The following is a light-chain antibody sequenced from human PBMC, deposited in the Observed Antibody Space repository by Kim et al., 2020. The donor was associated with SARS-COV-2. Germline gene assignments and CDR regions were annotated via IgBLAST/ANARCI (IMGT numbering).Light chain of an antibody. V-gene: IGKV1-5*03. J-gene: IGKJ1*01. CDR1: QGISRW. Sequence: ASVGDRVTITCRASQGISRWLAWYQQNPGKAPKLLIYQAFTLESGVPSRFSGSGSGTEFTLTISSLQPDDFATYYCQQYYSYPWTFGQGTKVDIK. CDR3: QQYYSYPWT. CDR2: QAF.